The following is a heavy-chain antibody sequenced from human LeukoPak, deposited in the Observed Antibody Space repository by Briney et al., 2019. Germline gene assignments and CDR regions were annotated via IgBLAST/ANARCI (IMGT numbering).Heavy chain of an antibody. CDR2: ISRSGGST. D-gene: IGHD6-19*01. CDR1: GFTFSSSA. Sequence: GGSLRLSCAASGFTFSSSAMSWVRQAPGKGLEWVSTISRSGGSTYYADSVKGRLTISRDNSESTLDVQMNSLRAEDTAVYYCALIAVACMRGPDYWGQGTLVTVSS. V-gene: IGHV3-23*01. CDR3: ALIAVACMRGPDY. J-gene: IGHJ4*02.